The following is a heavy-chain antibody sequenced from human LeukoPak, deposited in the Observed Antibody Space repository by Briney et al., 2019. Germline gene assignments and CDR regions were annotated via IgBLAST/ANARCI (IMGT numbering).Heavy chain of an antibody. V-gene: IGHV4-39*01. Sequence: SETLSLTCIVSGGSISSSSYYWGWIRQPPGKGLEWIGSIYYSGSTYYNPSLESRVTIFVDTSKNQFSLKLSSVTAADTAVYYCARLGPPCSSTSCYGAFDTWGQGTMVTVSS. CDR1: GGSISSSSYY. CDR3: ARLGPPCSSTSCYGAFDT. CDR2: IYYSGST. J-gene: IGHJ3*02. D-gene: IGHD2-2*01.